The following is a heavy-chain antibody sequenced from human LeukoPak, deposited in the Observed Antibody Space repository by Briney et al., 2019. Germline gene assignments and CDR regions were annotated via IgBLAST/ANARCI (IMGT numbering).Heavy chain of an antibody. D-gene: IGHD3-9*01. J-gene: IGHJ4*02. V-gene: IGHV3-23*01. CDR3: AKDQYYDILTGLDY. CDR2: ISGSGGST. Sequence: GGSLRLSCVVSGFTFSSYWMSWVRQAPGKGLEWVSAISGSGGSTYYADSVKGRFTISRDNSKNTLYLQMNSLRAEDTAVYYCAKDQYYDILTGLDYWGQGTLVTVSS. CDR1: GFTFSSYW.